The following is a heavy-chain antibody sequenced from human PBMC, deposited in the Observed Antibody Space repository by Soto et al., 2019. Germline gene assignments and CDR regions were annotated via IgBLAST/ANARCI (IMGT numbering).Heavy chain of an antibody. V-gene: IGHV7-4-1*01. D-gene: IGHD3-3*01. CDR2: INTNTGNP. CDR1: GYTFTSYA. J-gene: IGHJ4*02. CDR3: ARGDAGYDFWSGYPPMGQQLGGVDY. Sequence: QVQLVQSGSELKKPGASVKVSCKASGYTFTSYAMNWVRQAPGQGLEWMGWINTNTGNPTYAQGFTGRFVFSLDPSVSTAYLQICSLKAEDTAVYYCARGDAGYDFWSGYPPMGQQLGGVDYWGQGTLVTVSS.